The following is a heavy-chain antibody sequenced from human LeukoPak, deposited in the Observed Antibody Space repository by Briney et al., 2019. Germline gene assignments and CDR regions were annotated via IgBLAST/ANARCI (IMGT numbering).Heavy chain of an antibody. CDR2: MYNSGST. J-gene: IGHJ4*02. D-gene: IGHD4-17*01. CDR1: GGSISGSY. Sequence: SETLSLTCTVSGGSISGSYWSWIRQPPGKGLEWIAYMYNSGSTNYNPSLKSRVTLSIDTSKNQFSLKLSSLTAADTAIYYCARGIESYGDYGYWGQEILVTVSS. CDR3: ARGIESYGDYGY. V-gene: IGHV4-59*01.